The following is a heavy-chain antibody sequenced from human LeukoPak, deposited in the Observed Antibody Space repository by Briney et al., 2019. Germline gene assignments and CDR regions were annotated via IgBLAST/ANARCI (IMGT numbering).Heavy chain of an antibody. V-gene: IGHV3-23*01. J-gene: IGHJ5*02. CDR3: ASRGTTGS. CDR2: VTGGATDT. D-gene: IGHD1-1*01. CDR1: GFIFSNYA. Sequence: PGGSLRLSCAASGFIFSNYAMTWVRQATGKGLEWVSTVTGGATDTYYADSVKGRFTISRDSSRISLYLQRYSLRVEYTAVYYCASRGTTGSWGQGTLVTVSS.